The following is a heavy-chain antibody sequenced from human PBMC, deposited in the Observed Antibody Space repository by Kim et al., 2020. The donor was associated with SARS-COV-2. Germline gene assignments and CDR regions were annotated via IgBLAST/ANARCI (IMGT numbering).Heavy chain of an antibody. J-gene: IGHJ4*02. Sequence: GESLKISCKGSGYSFTSYWISWVRQMPGKGLEWMGRIDPSDSYTNYSPSFQGHVTISADKSISTAYLQWSSLKASDTAMYYCARHFRRRSGSYYYFDYWGQGTLVTVSS. CDR1: GYSFTSYW. CDR2: IDPSDSYT. V-gene: IGHV5-10-1*01. CDR3: ARHFRRRSGSYYYFDY. D-gene: IGHD1-26*01.